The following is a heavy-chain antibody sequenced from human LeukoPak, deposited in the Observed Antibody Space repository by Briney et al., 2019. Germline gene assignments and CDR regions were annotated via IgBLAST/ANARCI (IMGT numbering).Heavy chain of an antibody. CDR2: ISGTDGSR. D-gene: IGHD6-13*01. Sequence: GGSLRLSCAASGFTFSSNDMSWVRQAPGKGLEWVSGISGTDGSRSYADSVKGRFTISRDNSKNTLFLQMSSLRAEDTAVYYCAKLGYWGQGTLVTVSS. J-gene: IGHJ4*02. CDR1: GFTFSSND. CDR3: AKLGY. V-gene: IGHV3-23*01.